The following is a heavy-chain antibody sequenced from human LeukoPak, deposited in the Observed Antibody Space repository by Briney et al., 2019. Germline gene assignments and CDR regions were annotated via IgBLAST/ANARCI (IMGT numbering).Heavy chain of an antibody. CDR3: AKGIVVVPAAIQDAFDI. CDR1: GFTFSSYA. CDR2: ISGSGGST. V-gene: IGHV3-23*01. D-gene: IGHD2-2*02. Sequence: GGSLRLSCAASGFTFSSYAMSWVRQAPGKGLEWVSAISGSGGSTYYADSVKGRFTISRDNSKNTLYLQMNSLRAEDTAVYYCAKGIVVVPAAIQDAFDIWGQGTMVTVSS. J-gene: IGHJ3*02.